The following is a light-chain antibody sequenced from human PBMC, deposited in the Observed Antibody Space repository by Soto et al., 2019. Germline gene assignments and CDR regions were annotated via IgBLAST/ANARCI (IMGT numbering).Light chain of an antibody. Sequence: EVVLTQSPGTLSLSPGERATLSCRASQSISTNYLAWYQQKPGQAPKLLIYAASSRLTGIPDRFSGSGSGTVFTITIRRLEPEEFELHYCHKYWRTFGQGTRLDIK. CDR2: AAS. CDR1: QSISTNY. CDR3: HKYWRT. J-gene: IGKJ5*01. V-gene: IGKV3-20*01.